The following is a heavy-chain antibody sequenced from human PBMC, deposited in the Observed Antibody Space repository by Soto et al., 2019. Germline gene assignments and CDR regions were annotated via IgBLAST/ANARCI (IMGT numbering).Heavy chain of an antibody. CDR1: GYTFTGYY. CDR2: INPNSGGT. V-gene: IGHV1-2*02. Sequence: ASVKVSCKASGYTFTGYYMHWVRQAPGQGLEWMGWINPNSGGTNYAQKFQGRVTMTRDTSISTAYMELSRLRSDDTAVYYCASRRDGYGHWCDHWGQGTLVTVSS. CDR3: ASRRDGYGHWCDH. D-gene: IGHD4-17*01. J-gene: IGHJ5*02.